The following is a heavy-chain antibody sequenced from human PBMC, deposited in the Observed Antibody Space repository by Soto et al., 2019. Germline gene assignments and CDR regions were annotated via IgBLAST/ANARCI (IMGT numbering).Heavy chain of an antibody. CDR1: GYTFTSYG. CDR3: ASGRYGDY. CDR2: ISVHYGNT. V-gene: IGHV1-18*01. D-gene: IGHD1-26*01. J-gene: IGHJ4*02. Sequence: QVHLVQSGAEVKKPGASVKVSCKASGYTFTSYGITWVRQAPGQGLDWMGWISVHYGNTAYAQKLQRRVIVTRDTSASTAYMELGSLRSDDTAVYYCASGRYGDYWGQGALVTVSS.